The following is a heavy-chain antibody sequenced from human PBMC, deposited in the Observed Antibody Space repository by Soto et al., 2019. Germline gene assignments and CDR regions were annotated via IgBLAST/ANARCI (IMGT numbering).Heavy chain of an antibody. CDR2: IYPGDSDT. J-gene: IGHJ3*01. D-gene: IGHD3-10*01. CDR1: GYSFAGYW. CDR3: ARLPGVRGVFDGFNV. Sequence: EVQLVQSGAEVRKPGESLKISCKGSGYSFAGYWIGWVRQMPGKGLEWMGVIYPGDSDTRYSPSFHGQVTISADKSISTAYLQWSSLKASDTAMYFCARLPGVRGVFDGFNVWGQGTMVTVSS. V-gene: IGHV5-51*01.